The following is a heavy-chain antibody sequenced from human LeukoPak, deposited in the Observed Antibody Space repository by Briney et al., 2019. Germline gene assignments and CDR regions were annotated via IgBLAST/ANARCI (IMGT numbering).Heavy chain of an antibody. CDR2: INPNSGGT. V-gene: IGHV1-2*02. CDR1: GYTFTVYS. J-gene: IGHJ4*02. CDR3: ARRQDSSSSPLDY. Sequence: ASVKVSCKASGYTFTVYSMHWVRQAPGQGLEWMGWINPNSGGTNYAQKFQGRVTMTRDKSISTAYLQWSSLKASDTAMYYCARRQDSSSSPLDYWGQGTLVTVSS. D-gene: IGHD6-6*01.